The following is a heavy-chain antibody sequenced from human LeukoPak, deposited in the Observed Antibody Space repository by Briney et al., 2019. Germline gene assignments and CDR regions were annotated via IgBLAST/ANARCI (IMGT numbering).Heavy chain of an antibody. CDR2: TVSEIDGGTT. Sequence: GGFLRLSCAASGFTFNYAWMSWVRQVPGKGLEWVGQTVSEIDGGTTDYAAPVKGRFTISRDDSKSTLYLQMNSLKIKDTAVYYCTTDEDWNYARKDVWGQGATVIVSS. V-gene: IGHV3-15*04. CDR3: TTDEDWNYARKDV. CDR1: GFTFNYAW. J-gene: IGHJ6*02. D-gene: IGHD1-7*01.